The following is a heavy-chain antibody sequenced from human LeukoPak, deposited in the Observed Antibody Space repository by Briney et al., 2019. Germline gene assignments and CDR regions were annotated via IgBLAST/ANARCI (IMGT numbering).Heavy chain of an antibody. Sequence: SETLSLTCTVSGGSISNYYWSWIRQPPGKGLEWIGYIYYSGSTYYNLSLKSRVTISVDTSKNQFSLKLSSVTAADTAVYYCATLGYCSSTSCYSLDYWGQGTLVTVSS. V-gene: IGHV4-30-4*01. CDR2: IYYSGST. D-gene: IGHD2-2*02. J-gene: IGHJ4*02. CDR3: ATLGYCSSTSCYSLDY. CDR1: GGSISNYY.